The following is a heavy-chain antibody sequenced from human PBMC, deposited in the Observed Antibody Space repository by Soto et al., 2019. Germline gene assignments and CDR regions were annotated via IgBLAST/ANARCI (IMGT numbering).Heavy chain of an antibody. D-gene: IGHD2-15*01. CDR2: MNPTVGTT. J-gene: IGHJ4*02. CDR1: ESIFTKSG. V-gene: IGHV1-69*01. CDR3: ARLRSDCGGGTCSGSF. Sequence: RLVQSGAEVKKPDSSVKVSCKASESIFTKSGVTWVRQAPGQGLEWMGGMNPTVGTTHYAQRFQGRLTIYVDESRTTVNMGLSNLTPDDTAVYYCARLRSDCGGGTCSGSFWGQGTLVTVSS.